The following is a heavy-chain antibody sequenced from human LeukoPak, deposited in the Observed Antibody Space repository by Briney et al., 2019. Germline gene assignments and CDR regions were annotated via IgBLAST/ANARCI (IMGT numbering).Heavy chain of an antibody. V-gene: IGHV3-7*01. CDR2: IKQDGSEK. CDR3: ARHRITMTAEGFDP. D-gene: IGHD3-22*01. Sequence: GGSLRLSCAASGFTFSSYWMSWVRQAPGKGLEWVADIKQDGSEKYYVDSVKGRFTISRDNAKNSLYLQMNSLRAEDTAVYYCARHRITMTAEGFDPWGQGTLVTVSS. CDR1: GFTFSSYW. J-gene: IGHJ5*02.